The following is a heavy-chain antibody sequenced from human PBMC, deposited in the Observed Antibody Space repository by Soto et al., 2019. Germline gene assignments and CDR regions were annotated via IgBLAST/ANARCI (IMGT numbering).Heavy chain of an antibody. J-gene: IGHJ4*02. Sequence: SDTLSLTFTVSAASFSKYYWSWIRQPPGKGLEGIGYIYFNGNTNYNPSLKRRVTISVDTSKKQISLNLTSVTDADTAVYFCASVTFAGVVLPXWGQGTLVTVSX. D-gene: IGHD3-16*01. CDR2: IYFNGNT. CDR3: ASVTFAGVVLPX. CDR1: AASFSKYY. V-gene: IGHV4-59*12.